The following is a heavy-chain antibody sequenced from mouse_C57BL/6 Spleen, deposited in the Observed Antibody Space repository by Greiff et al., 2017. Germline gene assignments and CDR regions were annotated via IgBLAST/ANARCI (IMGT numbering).Heavy chain of an antibody. V-gene: IGHV1-80*01. D-gene: IGHD2-3*01. CDR3: ARWLLRGYAMDD. J-gene: IGHJ4*01. CDR2: IYPGDGDT. CDR1: GYAFSSYW. Sequence: QVQLQQSGAELVKPGASVKISCKASGYAFSSYWMNWVKQRPGKGLEWIGQIYPGDGDTNYNGKFKGQATLTADKSSSTAYMQLSSLTAEDSAVYFCARWLLRGYAMDDWGQGTSVTVSS.